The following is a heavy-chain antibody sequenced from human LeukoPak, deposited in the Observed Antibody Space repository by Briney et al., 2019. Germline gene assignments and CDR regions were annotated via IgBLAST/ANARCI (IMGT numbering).Heavy chain of an antibody. D-gene: IGHD3-22*01. Sequence: ASVKVSCKASGYTFTGYYMHWVRQAPGQGLEWMGWINPTSGGTNYAQKFQGRVTMTRDTSISTAYMELSRLRSDDTAVYYRARVWYYYDSTGILTLYFDYWGQGTLVTVSS. CDR3: ARVWYYYDSTGILTLYFDY. V-gene: IGHV1-2*02. CDR1: GYTFTGYY. J-gene: IGHJ4*02. CDR2: INPTSGGT.